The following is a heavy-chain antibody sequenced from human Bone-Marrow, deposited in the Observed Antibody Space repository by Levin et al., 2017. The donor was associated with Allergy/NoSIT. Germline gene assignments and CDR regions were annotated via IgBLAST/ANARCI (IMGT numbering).Heavy chain of an antibody. J-gene: IGHJ5*02. CDR3: ARRNVMGATVTREFDP. CDR1: GYSFTSYW. V-gene: IGHV5-51*01. Sequence: GASVKVSCKGSGYSFTSYWIGWVRQMPGKGLEWMGIIYPGDSDTRYSPSFQGQVTISADKSISTAYLQWSSLKASDTAMYYCARRNVMGATVTREFDPWGQGTLVTVSS. D-gene: IGHD4-17*01. CDR2: IYPGDSDT.